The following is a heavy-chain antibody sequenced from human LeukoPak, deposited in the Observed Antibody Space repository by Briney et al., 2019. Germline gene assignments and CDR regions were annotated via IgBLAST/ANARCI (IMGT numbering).Heavy chain of an antibody. V-gene: IGHV3-9*01. CDR3: AKESDILTGYWDY. Sequence: PGGSLRLSCAASGFTFDDYAMHWVRQAPGKGLEWVSGISWNSGSIGYADSVKGRFTISRDNAKNSLYLQMNSLRAEDTALYYCAKESDILTGYWDYWGQGTLVTVSS. J-gene: IGHJ4*02. D-gene: IGHD3-9*01. CDR1: GFTFDDYA. CDR2: ISWNSGSI.